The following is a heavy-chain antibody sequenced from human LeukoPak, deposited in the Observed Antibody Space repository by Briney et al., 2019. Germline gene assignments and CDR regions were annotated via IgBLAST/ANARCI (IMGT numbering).Heavy chain of an antibody. Sequence: GGSLRLSCAASGFTFSSYVMSWVRQAPGKGLEWVSTISGSSGSTYYADSVKGRFTISRDNSKNTLSLQMNSLRAEDTAVYYCAKDLGRYVERISMVRRPPPYENWFQGTLVTVSS. CDR2: ISGSSGST. CDR1: GFTFSSYV. J-gene: IGHJ4*02. V-gene: IGHV3-23*01. CDR3: AKDLGRYVERISMVRRPPPYEN. D-gene: IGHD3-10*01.